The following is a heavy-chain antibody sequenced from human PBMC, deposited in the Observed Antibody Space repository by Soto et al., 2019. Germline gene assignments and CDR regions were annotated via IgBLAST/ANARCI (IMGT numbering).Heavy chain of an antibody. D-gene: IGHD5-12*01. CDR1: GLTFITYA. CDR3: ANAPGGLDGYNSDYYGMDV. V-gene: IGHV3-23*01. CDR2: IGGSGTGGRT. J-gene: IGHJ6*02. Sequence: EVHLLESGGDLVQPGGSLRLSCTASGLTFITYAMSWVGQAPGKGLEWVSAIGGSGTGGRTYYADTVKGRFTISRDNSKNTVYLQMNSLRADDTAVYYFANAPGGLDGYNSDYYGMDVWGQLTKVTVSS.